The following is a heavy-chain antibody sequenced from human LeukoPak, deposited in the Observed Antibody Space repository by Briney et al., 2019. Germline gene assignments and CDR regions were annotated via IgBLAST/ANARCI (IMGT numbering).Heavy chain of an antibody. CDR3: ARESGYGGYFGY. CDR2: IYHSGST. V-gene: IGHV4-30-2*01. CDR1: GGSISSGGYY. Sequence: SETLSLTCTVSGGSISSGGYYWSWIRQPPGKGLEWIGYIYHSGSTYYNPSLKSRVTISVDRSKNQFSLKLSSVTAADTAVYYCARESGYGGYFGYWGQGTQGTVSS. D-gene: IGHD4-23*01. J-gene: IGHJ4*02.